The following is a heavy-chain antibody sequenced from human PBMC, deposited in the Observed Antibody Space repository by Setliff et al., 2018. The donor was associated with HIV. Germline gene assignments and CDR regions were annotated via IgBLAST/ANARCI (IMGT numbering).Heavy chain of an antibody. V-gene: IGHV4-39*01. CDR2: IYYSGST. CDR1: GGSISNSGYY. Sequence: TSETLSLNCTVSGGSISNSGYYWSGIRQPPGKGLKWIGSIYYSGSTYYNPSLKSRVTISVDTSKNQFSLKPSSVTAADAAVYYCASRGYYYDSSGYHREEGFDPWAQGTRVTVS. J-gene: IGHJ5*02. D-gene: IGHD3-22*01. CDR3: ASRGYYYDSSGYHREEGFDP.